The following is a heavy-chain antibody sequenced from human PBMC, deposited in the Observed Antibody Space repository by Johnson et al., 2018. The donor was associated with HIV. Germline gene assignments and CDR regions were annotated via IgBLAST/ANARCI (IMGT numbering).Heavy chain of an antibody. CDR1: GFTFSSYW. CDR3: AREGLVVRHAFDI. Sequence: VQLVESGGGLVQPGGSLRLSCAASGFTFSSYWMSWVRQAPGKGLEWVANIKQDGSEKYYVDSVKGRFTISRDNAKNSLYLQMNSLRAEDTAVYYCAREGLVVRHAFDIWGQGTMVTVSS. CDR2: IKQDGSEK. J-gene: IGHJ3*02. V-gene: IGHV3-7*01. D-gene: IGHD3-22*01.